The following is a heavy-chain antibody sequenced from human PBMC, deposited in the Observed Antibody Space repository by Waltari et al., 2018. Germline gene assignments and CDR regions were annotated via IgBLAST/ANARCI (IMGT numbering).Heavy chain of an antibody. J-gene: IGHJ5*02. CDR1: GIILGRFE. V-gene: IGHV3-48*03. CDR3: ASDQGPAGYNWFDH. Sequence: EGQPVEFGGGSVQPGGSRRTSCEATGIILGRFEMNWVRQAPGEGPEGVSYISRAARTIYYADSVKGRFTISRDNAKNVLYLQMNSLRAEDSGVYYCASDQGPAGYNWFDHWGQGTLVTVSS. D-gene: IGHD3-10*01. CDR2: ISRAARTI.